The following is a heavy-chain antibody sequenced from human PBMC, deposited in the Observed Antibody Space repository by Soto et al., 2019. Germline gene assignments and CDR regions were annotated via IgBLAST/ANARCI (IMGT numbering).Heavy chain of an antibody. CDR2: IYYSGST. CDR1: GGSISSYY. J-gene: IGHJ5*02. CDR3: ARVNILTGYYMRNWFDP. D-gene: IGHD3-9*01. Sequence: PSETLSLTCTVSGGSISSYYWSWIRQPPGKGLEWIGYIYYSGSTNYNPSLKSRVTISVDTSKNQFSLKLSSVTAADTAVYYCARVNILTGYYMRNWFDPWGQGTLVTVSS. V-gene: IGHV4-59*01.